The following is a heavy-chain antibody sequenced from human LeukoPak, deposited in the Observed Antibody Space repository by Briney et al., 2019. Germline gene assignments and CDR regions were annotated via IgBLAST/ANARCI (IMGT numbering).Heavy chain of an antibody. Sequence: SETLSLTCAVYGGSFSGYYWSWIRQPPGKGLEWIGYIYYSGSTNYNPSLKSRVTISVDTSKNQFSLKLSSVTAADTAVYYCARLAPIDYYDRLGYYFDYWGQGTLVTVSS. CDR2: IYYSGST. D-gene: IGHD3-22*01. CDR3: ARLAPIDYYDRLGYYFDY. CDR1: GGSFSGYY. J-gene: IGHJ4*02. V-gene: IGHV4-59*01.